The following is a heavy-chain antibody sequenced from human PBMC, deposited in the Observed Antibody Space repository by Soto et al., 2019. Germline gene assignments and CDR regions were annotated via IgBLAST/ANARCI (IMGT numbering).Heavy chain of an antibody. V-gene: IGHV3-23*01. Sequence: GGSLRLSCAASGFTFSSYAMSWVRQAPGKGLEWVSAISGSGGSTYYADSVKGRFTISRDNSKNTLYLQMNSLRAEDTAVYYCAKSAVAAILSSFGAFDIWGQGTMVTVSS. CDR3: AKSAVAAILSSFGAFDI. CDR2: ISGSGGST. J-gene: IGHJ3*02. D-gene: IGHD2-15*01. CDR1: GFTFSSYA.